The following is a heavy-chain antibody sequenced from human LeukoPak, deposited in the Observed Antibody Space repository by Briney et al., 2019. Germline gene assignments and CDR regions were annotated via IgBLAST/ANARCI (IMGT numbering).Heavy chain of an antibody. CDR3: ATPSKSSLVRGVIITSFDY. V-gene: IGHV3-21*04. CDR2: ISSSSSYI. CDR1: GFTFSSYS. Sequence: GGSLRLSCAASGFTFSSYSMNWVRQAPGKGLEWVSSISSSSSYIYYADSVKGRFTISRDNAKNSLYLQMNSLRAEDTAVYYCATPSKSSLVRGVIITSFDYWGQGTLVTVSS. D-gene: IGHD3-10*01. J-gene: IGHJ4*02.